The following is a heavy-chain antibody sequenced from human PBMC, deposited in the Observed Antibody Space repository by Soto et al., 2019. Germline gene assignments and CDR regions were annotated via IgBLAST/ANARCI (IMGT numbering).Heavy chain of an antibody. D-gene: IGHD3-10*01. J-gene: IGHJ4*02. V-gene: IGHV5-51*01. CDR2: VDPGDSDT. CDR3: ARRAIIVRGVTSYYFDY. CDR1: GYSFTSYW. Sequence: PGESLKISCKGSGYSFTSYWIGWVRQMPGKGLEWMGIVDPGDSDTRYSPSFQGQVTISGDKSINTAYLQWSSLKASDTAMYYCARRAIIVRGVTSYYFDYWRQGTLVTVSS.